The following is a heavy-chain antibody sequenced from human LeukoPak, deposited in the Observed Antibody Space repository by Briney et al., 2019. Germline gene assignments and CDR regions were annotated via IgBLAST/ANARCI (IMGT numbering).Heavy chain of an antibody. CDR1: GFTLSNYW. CDR3: VRGGYASGSSP. J-gene: IGHJ5*02. V-gene: IGHV3-74*01. CDR2: IISDGSS. D-gene: IGHD3-10*01. Sequence: PGGSLRLSCEASGFTLSNYWMYWVRQAPGKGLVWVSRIISDGSSNYADSVKGRFTISRDNAKNTLYLQMNSLRAEDTAVYYCVRGGYASGSSPWGQGTLVTVSS.